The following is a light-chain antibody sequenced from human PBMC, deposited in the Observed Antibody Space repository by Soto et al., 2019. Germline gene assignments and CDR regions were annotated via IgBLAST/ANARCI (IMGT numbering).Light chain of an antibody. Sequence: QSALTQPASVSGSPGQSITISCTGSSSDVGDYDFVSWYQQHPGKAPKPIIYEVSDRPSGVSNRFSGSKSGNTASLTISGLQAEDDAHYYCSSFTSTSTLVVFGGGTKLTVL. CDR2: EVS. V-gene: IGLV2-14*01. J-gene: IGLJ2*01. CDR3: SSFTSTSTLVV. CDR1: SSDVGDYDF.